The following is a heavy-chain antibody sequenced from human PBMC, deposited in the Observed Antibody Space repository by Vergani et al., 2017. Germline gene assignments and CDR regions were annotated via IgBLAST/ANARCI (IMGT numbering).Heavy chain of an antibody. J-gene: IGHJ6*02. CDR3: ARGIAIRRFGELYPVTPYYYYGMDV. D-gene: IGHD3-10*01. CDR1: GGTFSSYA. CDR2: IIPIFGTA. Sequence: QVQLVQSGAEVKKPGSSVKVSCKASGGTFSSYAISWVRQAPGQGREWMGGIIPIFGTANYAQKFQGRVTITADESTSTVYMGLSSLSSEDTAVYYCARGIAIRRFGELYPVTPYYYYGMDVWGQGTTVTVSS. V-gene: IGHV1-69*12.